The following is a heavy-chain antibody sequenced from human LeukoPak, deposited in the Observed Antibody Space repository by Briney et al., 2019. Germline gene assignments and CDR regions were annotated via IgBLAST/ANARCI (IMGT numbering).Heavy chain of an antibody. CDR3: XSVELATTNFDY. CDR1: GGSFSGHY. V-gene: IGHV4-34*01. Sequence: TSETLSLTCAVYGGSFSGHYWSWIRQPPGKGLEWIGEINHSGSTNYNPSLKSRVTISVDTSKNEFSLKVNSVSAADTAVYYCXSVELATTNFDYWGQGTLVTVSS. CDR2: INHSGST. D-gene: IGHD5-24*01. J-gene: IGHJ4*02.